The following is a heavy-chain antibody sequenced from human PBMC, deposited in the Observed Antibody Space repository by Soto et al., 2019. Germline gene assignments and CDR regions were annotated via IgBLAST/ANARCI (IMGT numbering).Heavy chain of an antibody. CDR2: VIHIFGTA. CDR3: ARGREVPAAMYYYYGMDV. Sequence: QVQLVQSGAEVKKPGSSVKVSCKASGGTFSSYAISWVRQAPGQGLEWLGGVIHIFGTANYAQPFQARVTITADVTTSTAYIELSSLRSEDTAVYYCARGREVPAAMYYYYGMDVWGEGTTVTVSS. J-gene: IGHJ6*04. D-gene: IGHD2-2*01. CDR1: GGTFSSYA. V-gene: IGHV1-69*01.